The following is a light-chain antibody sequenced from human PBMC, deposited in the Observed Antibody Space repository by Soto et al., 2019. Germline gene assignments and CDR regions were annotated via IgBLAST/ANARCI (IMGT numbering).Light chain of an antibody. V-gene: IGLV2-14*01. CDR2: DVS. Sequence: QSVLAQPASVSGSPGQSIAISCTGTSSDVGGYNYVSWYQQHPGKAPKLMVYDVSNRPSGVSNRFSGSKSGNTASLTISGLQAGDEADYYCSSCTSSSTYVFGTGTKVTVL. CDR1: SSDVGGYNY. CDR3: SSCTSSSTYV. J-gene: IGLJ1*01.